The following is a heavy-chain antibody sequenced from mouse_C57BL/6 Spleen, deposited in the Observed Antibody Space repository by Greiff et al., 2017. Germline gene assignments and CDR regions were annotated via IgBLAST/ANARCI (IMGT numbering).Heavy chain of an antibody. CDR1: GFTFSNYW. CDR2: ISLKSDNYAT. D-gene: IGHD1-1*01. Sequence: EVKVEESGGGLVQPGGSMKLSCVASGFTFSNYWMNWVRQSPEKGLEWVAQISLKSDNYATHYAETVKGRFTISRDDSKSSVYLQMNNLRAEDTGIYYCTLYYYGIRRDAMDYWGQGTSVTVSS. J-gene: IGHJ4*01. CDR3: TLYYYGIRRDAMDY. V-gene: IGHV6-3*01.